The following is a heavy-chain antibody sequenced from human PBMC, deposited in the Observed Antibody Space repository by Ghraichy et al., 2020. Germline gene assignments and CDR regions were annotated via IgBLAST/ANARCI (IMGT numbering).Heavy chain of an antibody. J-gene: IGHJ5*02. Sequence: GSLRLSCAASGFTFSSYAMSWVRQAPGKGLEWVSAISGSGGSTYYADSVKGRFTISRDNSKNTLYLQMNSLRAEDTAVYYCAKGPNFGVVISDNWFDPWGQGTLVTVSS. CDR2: ISGSGGST. V-gene: IGHV3-23*01. D-gene: IGHD3-3*01. CDR3: AKGPNFGVVISDNWFDP. CDR1: GFTFSSYA.